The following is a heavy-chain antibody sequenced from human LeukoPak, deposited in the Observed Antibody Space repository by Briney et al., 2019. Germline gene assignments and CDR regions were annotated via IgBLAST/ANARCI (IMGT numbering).Heavy chain of an antibody. V-gene: IGHV3-23*01. Sequence: GGSLRLSCVASGFTFSSCAMSWVRQAPGKGLEWVSNIIGRGERTYYADSAKGRFTISRDNSRNTLYLQMDSLRDDDTAVYYCAKDRGTIFGVRRGVEGFDYWGQAALASVCS. D-gene: IGHD3-3*01. J-gene: IGHJ4*02. CDR2: IIGRGERT. CDR3: AKDRGTIFGVRRGVEGFDY. CDR1: GFTFSSCA.